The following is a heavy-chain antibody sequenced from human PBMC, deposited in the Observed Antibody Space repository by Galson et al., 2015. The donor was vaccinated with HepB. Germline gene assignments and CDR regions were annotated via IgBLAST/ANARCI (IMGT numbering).Heavy chain of an antibody. Sequence: SVKVSCKASGVTFSRLAISWVRQAPGQGLEWIGGIIPYFGTTNYAQKFQGRVTITADESTTTAYMEMTGLTSEDTAVYFCATYYSDSSAYFHWGQGTLVTVSS. D-gene: IGHD3-22*01. V-gene: IGHV1-69*13. CDR2: IIPYFGTT. CDR1: GVTFSRLA. J-gene: IGHJ4*02. CDR3: ATYYSDSSAYFH.